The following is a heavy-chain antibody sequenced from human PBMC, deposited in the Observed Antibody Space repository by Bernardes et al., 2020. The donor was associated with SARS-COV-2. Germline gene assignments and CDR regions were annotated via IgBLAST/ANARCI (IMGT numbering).Heavy chain of an antibody. D-gene: IGHD6-25*01. J-gene: IGHJ4*02. Sequence: ASVKVSCKASGYTFTFFYIHWVRQAPGQGLEWMGTINPSRGITNVPQRFQGRVTMTRDTSSSTAYMELSSLRSEDTAVYFCARGTIAAADEYWGPGTLVTVSS. CDR1: GYTFTFFY. CDR3: ARGTIAAADEY. CDR2: INPSRGIT. V-gene: IGHV1-46*03.